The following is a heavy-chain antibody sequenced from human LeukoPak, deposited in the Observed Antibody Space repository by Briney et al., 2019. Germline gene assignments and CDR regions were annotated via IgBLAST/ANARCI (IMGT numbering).Heavy chain of an antibody. CDR2: IYYSGST. J-gene: IGHJ3*02. D-gene: IGHD3-10*01. CDR1: GGSISSYY. V-gene: IGHV4-59*01. CDR3: ARAGVGAPLWFGELSVDAFDI. Sequence: PSETLSLTCTVSGGSISSYYWSWIRQPPGKGLEWIGYIYYSGSTNYNPSLKSRVTISVDMSKNQFSLKLSSVTAADTAVYYCARAGVGAPLWFGELSVDAFDIWGQGTMVTVSS.